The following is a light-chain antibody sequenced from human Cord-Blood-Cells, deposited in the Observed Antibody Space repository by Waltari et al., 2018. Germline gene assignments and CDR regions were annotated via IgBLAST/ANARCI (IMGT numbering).Light chain of an antibody. V-gene: IGKV3-20*01. CDR1: QSVSSSY. CDR2: GAS. Sequence: EIVLTQSPGTLSLTPGERPTLSCRASQSVSSSYLAWYQQKPGQAPRLLIYGASSRATGIPDRFSGSGSGTDFTLTISRLEPEDVAVYYCQQYGSSPYTFGQGTKLEIK. CDR3: QQYGSSPYT. J-gene: IGKJ2*01.